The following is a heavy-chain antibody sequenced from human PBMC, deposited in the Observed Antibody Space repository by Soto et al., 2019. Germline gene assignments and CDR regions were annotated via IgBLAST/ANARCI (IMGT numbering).Heavy chain of an antibody. CDR2: IWYVGSNK. V-gene: IGHV3-33*01. CDR3: ARDGSIAAAGTPPAYYHGMDV. D-gene: IGHD6-13*01. J-gene: IGHJ6*02. CDR1: GFSFSNYG. Sequence: PGGSLRLSCAVSGFSFSNYGMHWVRQAPGKGLEWVAVIWYVGSNKYYADSVKGRFTISRDNSKNTLYLQMNSLRAEDTAVYYCARDGSIAAAGTPPAYYHGMDVWGQGTTVTVSS.